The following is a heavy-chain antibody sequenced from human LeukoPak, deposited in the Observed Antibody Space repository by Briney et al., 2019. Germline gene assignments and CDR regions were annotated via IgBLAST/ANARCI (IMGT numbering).Heavy chain of an antibody. J-gene: IGHJ3*02. Sequence: GGSLRLSCAASGFTFSGHEMNWVRQAPGKGLDWVSYISNSGNTIYYADSVKGRFSISRDNAKNSLYLQMNSLRAEDTAVYYCARDWGTGIRQNAFDIWGQGTMVTVSS. V-gene: IGHV3-48*03. CDR3: ARDWGTGIRQNAFDI. CDR2: ISNSGNTI. D-gene: IGHD3-16*01. CDR1: GFTFSGHE.